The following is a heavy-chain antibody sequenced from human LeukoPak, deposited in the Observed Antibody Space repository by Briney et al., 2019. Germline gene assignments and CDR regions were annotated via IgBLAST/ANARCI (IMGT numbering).Heavy chain of an antibody. CDR3: AKDLEVSEWELTGIDY. V-gene: IGHV3-30*18. J-gene: IGHJ4*02. CDR1: GFTFSSYG. D-gene: IGHD3-3*01. Sequence: PGGSLRLSCAASGFTFSSYGMHWVRQAPGKGLEWVAVISYDGSNKYYADSVEGRFTISRDNSKNTLYLQMNSLRAEDTAVYYCAKDLEVSEWELTGIDYWGQGTLVTVSS. CDR2: ISYDGSNK.